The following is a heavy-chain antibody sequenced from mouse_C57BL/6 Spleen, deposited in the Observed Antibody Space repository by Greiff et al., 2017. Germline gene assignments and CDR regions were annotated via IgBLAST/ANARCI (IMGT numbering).Heavy chain of an antibody. CDR1: GFTFSDAW. CDR3: TRRITTDYFDY. CDR2: IRNKANNHAT. J-gene: IGHJ2*01. Sequence: EVKLMESGGGLVQPGGSMKLSCAASGFTFSDAWMDWVRQSPEKGLEWVAEIRNKANNHATYYAESVKGRFTISRDDSKSSVYLQMNSLRAEDTGIYYCTRRITTDYFDYWGQGTTLTVSS. D-gene: IGHD1-1*01. V-gene: IGHV6-6*01.